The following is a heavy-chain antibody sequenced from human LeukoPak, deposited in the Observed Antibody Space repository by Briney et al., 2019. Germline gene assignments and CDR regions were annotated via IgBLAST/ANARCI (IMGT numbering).Heavy chain of an antibody. CDR3: ASDSGYDGIDY. CDR2: INRSGST. J-gene: IGHJ4*02. CDR1: GGSFSGYY. V-gene: IGHV4-34*01. D-gene: IGHD5-12*01. Sequence: SETLSLTCAVYGGSFSGYYWSWIRQPPGKGLEWIGEINRSGSTNYNPSLKSRVTISVDTSKNQFSLKLSSVTAADTAVYYCASDSGYDGIDYWGQGTLVTVSS.